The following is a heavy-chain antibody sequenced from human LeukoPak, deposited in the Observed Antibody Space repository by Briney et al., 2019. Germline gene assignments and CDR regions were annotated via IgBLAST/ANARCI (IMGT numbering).Heavy chain of an antibody. V-gene: IGHV4-34*01. Sequence: PSETLSLTCAVYGGSFSGYYWSWIRQPPGKGLEWIGEINHSGSTNYNPCLKSRVTISVDTSKNQFSLKLSSVTAADTAVYYCARGNRVNYYDSSGYYYVFDYWGQGTLVTVSS. J-gene: IGHJ4*02. CDR2: INHSGST. D-gene: IGHD3-22*01. CDR1: GGSFSGYY. CDR3: ARGNRVNYYDSSGYYYVFDY.